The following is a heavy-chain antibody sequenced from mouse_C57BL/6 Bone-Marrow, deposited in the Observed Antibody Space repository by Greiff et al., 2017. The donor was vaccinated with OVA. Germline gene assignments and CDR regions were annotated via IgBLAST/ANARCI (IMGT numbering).Heavy chain of an antibody. Sequence: QVQLQQPGAELVKPGASVKLSCTASGYPFPSYWMPWVKQRPGQGLAWIGMIHPNSGSTNYNENFTSKATLTVDKSSSTAYMQRSSLTSEDTAVEYCARSPVFAYWGQGTLGTVSA. V-gene: IGHV1-64*01. CDR1: GYPFPSYW. CDR2: IHPNSGST. CDR3: ARSPVFAY. J-gene: IGHJ3*01.